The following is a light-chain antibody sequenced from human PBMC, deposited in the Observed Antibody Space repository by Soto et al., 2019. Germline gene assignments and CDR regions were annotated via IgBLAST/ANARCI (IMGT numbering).Light chain of an antibody. CDR2: RND. CDR3: AAWDDSLSGLYV. J-gene: IGLJ1*01. CDR1: SSNIGRNY. Sequence: QSVLKQPASASGTPGQRVTITCSGSSSNIGRNYVYWYQQLPGTAPKLLIYRNDQRPSGVPDRLSGSKSGTSASLAISGLRSEDEADYYCAAWDDSLSGLYVFGTVTKVTVL. V-gene: IGLV1-47*01.